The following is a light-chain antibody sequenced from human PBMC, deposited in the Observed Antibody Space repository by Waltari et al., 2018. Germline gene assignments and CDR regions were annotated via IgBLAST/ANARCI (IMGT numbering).Light chain of an antibody. Sequence: EIVMRQSPLYLPAIPGEPASISCRPSLSHLHNKRYNFLDWYRQRPGQSPRLLISLGSTRASGVPDRFSGSGSGTEFTLKISRVEAEDVGVYYCVQALQNPLTFGQGTRLDIK. CDR1: LSHLHNKRYNF. V-gene: IGKV2-28*01. J-gene: IGKJ5*01. CDR3: VQALQNPLT. CDR2: LGS.